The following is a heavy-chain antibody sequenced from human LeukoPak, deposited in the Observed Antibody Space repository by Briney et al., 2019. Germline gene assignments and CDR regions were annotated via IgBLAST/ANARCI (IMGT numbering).Heavy chain of an antibody. CDR2: IYYSGSA. CDR1: GASISSYY. J-gene: IGHJ4*02. D-gene: IGHD3-16*02. CDR3: AREFIGSPGDYFDY. Sequence: SETLSLTCTVSGASISSYYWSRIRQPPGKGLEWIGYIYYSGSANYSPSLKSRLTISIDTSKNQFSLKLSSVTAADTAVYYCAREFIGSPGDYFDYWGQGTLVTVSS. V-gene: IGHV4-59*12.